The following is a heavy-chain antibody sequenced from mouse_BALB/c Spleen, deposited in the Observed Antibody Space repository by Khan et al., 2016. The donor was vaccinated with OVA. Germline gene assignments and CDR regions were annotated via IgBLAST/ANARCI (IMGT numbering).Heavy chain of an antibody. CDR2: INPYNVGT. Sequence: EVQLQQSGPELVKPGASVKISCKASGYSFTDYTMNWVKQSHGKNLEWIGLINPYNVGTNYNQKFKGKATLTVDKSSTTAYMELLSLTSEDSAVYNSSRGGYGGLAYWGQGTLVTVSA. J-gene: IGHJ3*01. D-gene: IGHD1-1*01. CDR3: SRGGYGGLAY. CDR1: GYSFTDYT. V-gene: IGHV1-26*01.